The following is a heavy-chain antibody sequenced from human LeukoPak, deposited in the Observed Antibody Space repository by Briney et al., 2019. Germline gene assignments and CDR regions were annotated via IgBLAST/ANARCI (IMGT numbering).Heavy chain of an antibody. CDR3: ARDRPTVTTTLGFDY. J-gene: IGHJ4*02. CDR2: IKQDGSEK. D-gene: IGHD4-17*01. V-gene: IGHV3-7*01. Sequence: GGSLRLSCAASGFTFSGYWMSWVRQAPGEGLEWVANIKQDGSEKYYVDSVKGRFTISRDNAKNSLYLQMNSLRAEDTAVYYCARDRPTVTTTLGFDYWGQGTLVTVSS. CDR1: GFTFSGYW.